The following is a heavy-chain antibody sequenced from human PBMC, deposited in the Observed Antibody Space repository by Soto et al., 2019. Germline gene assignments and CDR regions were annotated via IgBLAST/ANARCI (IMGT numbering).Heavy chain of an antibody. Sequence: ASVKVSCKASGYTFTSYDINWVRQATGQGLEWMGWMNPNSGNTGYAQKFQGRVTMTRNTSISTAYMELSSLRSEGTAVYYCARVQYGDYTLNDYWGQGTLVTVSS. CDR3: ARVQYGDYTLNDY. CDR1: GYTFTSYD. J-gene: IGHJ4*02. D-gene: IGHD4-17*01. CDR2: MNPNSGNT. V-gene: IGHV1-8*01.